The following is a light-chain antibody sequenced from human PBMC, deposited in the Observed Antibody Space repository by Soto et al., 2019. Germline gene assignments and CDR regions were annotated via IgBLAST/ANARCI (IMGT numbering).Light chain of an antibody. V-gene: IGKV3-20*01. CDR1: QSVSRSY. CDR2: CAS. Sequence: EIVLTQSPGTLSLSPGERATLSCRASQSVSRSYLAWYQQKPGQAPRLLIYCASSRATGIPDRFCGSGSGTHFTLTISRLEAEDFAVYYCQQLRAFGQGTKVEIK. J-gene: IGKJ1*01. CDR3: QQLRA.